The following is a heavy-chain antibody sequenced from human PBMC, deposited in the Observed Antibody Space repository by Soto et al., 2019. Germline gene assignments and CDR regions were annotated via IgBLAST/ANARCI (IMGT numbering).Heavy chain of an antibody. CDR3: VRGGIAGHWFDP. J-gene: IGHJ5*02. CDR2: IFHSGST. D-gene: IGHD2-15*01. V-gene: IGHV4-31*03. CDR1: RAFINSGGFY. Sequence: PSETLSLTCSVSRAFINSGGFYYSWIRQPPGKGLEWLGYIFHSGSTLYSPSLRGRLTLSADTSRNQLSLYLTSVTAADTAVYYCVRGGIAGHWFDPWGQGILVTVSS.